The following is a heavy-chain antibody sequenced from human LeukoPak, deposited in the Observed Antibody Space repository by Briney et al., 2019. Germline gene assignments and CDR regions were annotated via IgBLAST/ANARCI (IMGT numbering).Heavy chain of an antibody. CDR1: GFTFSSYA. V-gene: IGHV3-30-3*01. Sequence: GGSLRVFCAASGFTFSSYAMHWVRQAPGKGLEWVAVIAYDGSNKYYADSVKGRFTISRDNAKNSLSLQMNGLRGEDTAVYYCARDVALSTYHYDSSGLLDYWGQGTLVTVSS. CDR3: ARDVALSTYHYDSSGLLDY. CDR2: IAYDGSNK. D-gene: IGHD3-22*01. J-gene: IGHJ4*02.